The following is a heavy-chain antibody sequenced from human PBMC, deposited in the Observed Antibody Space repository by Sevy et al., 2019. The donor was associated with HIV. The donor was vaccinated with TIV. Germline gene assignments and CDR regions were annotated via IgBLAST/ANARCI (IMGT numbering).Heavy chain of an antibody. CDR3: ARDRSSSRINYYFDY. Sequence: GGSLRLSCAASGFTFSSYAIHWVRQAPGKGLEWVAVISYDGSKKYYAHSVKGRFTISRDNSKKTLYLQMNSLRVEDTAVYYCARDRSSSRINYYFDYWGQGTLVTVSS. D-gene: IGHD6-13*01. CDR1: GFTFSSYA. J-gene: IGHJ4*02. V-gene: IGHV3-30*04. CDR2: ISYDGSKK.